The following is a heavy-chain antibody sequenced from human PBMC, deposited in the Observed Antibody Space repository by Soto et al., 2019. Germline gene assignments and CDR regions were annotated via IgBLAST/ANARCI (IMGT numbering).Heavy chain of an antibody. CDR3: AKAAADGYSSSWYVNYYYYYGMDG. Sequence: GGSLRLSCAASGFTFSSYGMHWVRQAPGKGLEWVAVISYDGSNKYYADSVKGRFTIPRDNSKNTPYLQMNSLRAEDTAVYYCAKAAADGYSSSWYVNYYYYYGMDGWGQGTTVTVSS. CDR2: ISYDGSNK. J-gene: IGHJ6*02. V-gene: IGHV3-30*18. CDR1: GFTFSSYG. D-gene: IGHD6-13*01.